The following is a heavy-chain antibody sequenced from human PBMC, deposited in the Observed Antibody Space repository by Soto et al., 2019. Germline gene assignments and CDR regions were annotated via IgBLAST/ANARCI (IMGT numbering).Heavy chain of an antibody. D-gene: IGHD3-9*01. CDR2: IIPIFGTA. V-gene: IGHV1-69*06. CDR1: GGTFSSYA. Sequence: ASVKVSCKASGGTFSSYAISWVRQAPGQGLEWMGGIIPIFGTANYAQKFQGRVTITADKSTSTAYMELSSLRSEDTAVYYCAREQAYDILTGYLVYWGQGTLVTVSS. J-gene: IGHJ4*02. CDR3: AREQAYDILTGYLVY.